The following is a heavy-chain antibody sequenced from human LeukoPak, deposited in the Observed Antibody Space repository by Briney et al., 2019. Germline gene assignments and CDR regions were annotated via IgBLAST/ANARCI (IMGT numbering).Heavy chain of an antibody. J-gene: IGHJ5*02. CDR3: AHSSYYHRFFDP. D-gene: IGHD3-10*01. V-gene: IGHV2-5*02. CDR1: VFSRSTSGVG. CDR2: TYWDYDK. Sequence: SGPTPCHPPQILTLTSTYSVFSRSTSGVGVGWIRQPPEKALEWLALTYWDYDKRYRPSLKSRLTITKDTSKNQVVLTMTNMDPVGTATYYCAHSSYYHRFFDPWGQGTLVTVSS.